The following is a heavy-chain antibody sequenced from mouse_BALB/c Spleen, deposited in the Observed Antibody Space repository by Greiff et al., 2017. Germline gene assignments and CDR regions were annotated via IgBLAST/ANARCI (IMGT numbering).Heavy chain of an antibody. V-gene: IGHV7-1*02. CDR1: GFTFSDFY. D-gene: IGHD2-13*01. CDR3: GRDGDCPMDD. J-gene: IGHJ4*01. Sequence: EVMLMESGGGLVQPGGSLRLSCATSGFTFSDFYMHWVRQPPGKRLEWIASSRNKANDYTTEYSAPVMGLFIVSKDTSHSILYLQMHALRAEDTAVYYGGRDGDCPMDDWGQGTSVTAAS. CDR2: SRNKANDYTT.